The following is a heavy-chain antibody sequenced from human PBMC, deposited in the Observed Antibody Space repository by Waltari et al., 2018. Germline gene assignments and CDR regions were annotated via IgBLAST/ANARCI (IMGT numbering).Heavy chain of an antibody. J-gene: IGHJ6*02. CDR1: GFTFSSYG. CDR2: IWYDGSNK. Sequence: QVQLVESGGGVVQPGRSLRLSCAASGFTFSSYGMHWVRQAPGKGLGGVAVIWYDGSNKYYADSVKGRFTISRDNSKNTLYLQMNSLRAEDTAVYYCARDRLWFGESRGYYYYGMDVWGQGTTVTVSS. D-gene: IGHD3-10*01. CDR3: ARDRLWFGESRGYYYYGMDV. V-gene: IGHV3-33*01.